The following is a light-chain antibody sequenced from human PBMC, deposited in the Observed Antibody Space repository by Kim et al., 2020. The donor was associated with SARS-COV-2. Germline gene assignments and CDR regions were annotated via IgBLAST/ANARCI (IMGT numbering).Light chain of an antibody. CDR3: MQPLQTPYT. Sequence: IVMTQSPLSLPVTPGEPASISCRSSQSLLHRNGFNYLGWYVQKPGQSPQVLIYLGSKRASGVPERFSGSGSGTDFTLKISRVEAEDVGIYYCMQPLQTPYTFGQGTKREI. CDR1: QSLLHRNGFNY. J-gene: IGKJ2*01. CDR2: LGS. V-gene: IGKV2-28*01.